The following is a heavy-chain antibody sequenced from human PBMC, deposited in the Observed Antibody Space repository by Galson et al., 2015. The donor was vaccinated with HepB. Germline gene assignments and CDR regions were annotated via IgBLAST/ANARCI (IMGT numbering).Heavy chain of an antibody. CDR2: ITGTGVIV. CDR1: RFTFSTHS. CDR3: ARDGRSPVEFWFDL. Sequence: SLRLSCAASRFTFSTHSMNWVRQAPGKGLEWIAYITGTGVIVYADSVQGRFTISRDNAKYSLFLQMNSLRDEDMAVYYCARDGRSPVEFWFDLWGRGTLVTVSS. J-gene: IGHJ2*01. D-gene: IGHD3-10*01. V-gene: IGHV3-48*02.